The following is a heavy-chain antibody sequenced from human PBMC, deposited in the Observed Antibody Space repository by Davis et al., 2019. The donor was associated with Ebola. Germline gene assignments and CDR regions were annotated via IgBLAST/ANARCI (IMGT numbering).Heavy chain of an antibody. CDR2: TYYNSKRYN. Sequence: PSETLSLTCAISGDIVSRNAWSWIRQSPSRGLEWLGRTYYNSKRYNDYAVAVKSRITINPDTAKNQFSLQLNSVTPEDTAVYYCAKGWFRYFDNWGQGTLVTVSS. CDR1: GDIVSRNA. V-gene: IGHV6-1*01. J-gene: IGHJ4*02. CDR3: AKGWFRYFDN. D-gene: IGHD3-10*01.